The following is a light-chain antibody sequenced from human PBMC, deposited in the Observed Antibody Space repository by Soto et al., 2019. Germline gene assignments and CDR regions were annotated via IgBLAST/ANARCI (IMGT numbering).Light chain of an antibody. Sequence: TQMTPSPSTLSASVGDRVTITCRASQSISSWVAWYQQKPGKAPKVLIYDASSLEGGVPSRFSGSGSGTEFTLTISSLQTDDFSNFYCQQYNSYSSITIGQGTRLK. CDR3: QQYNSYSSIT. CDR1: QSISSW. CDR2: DAS. V-gene: IGKV1-5*01. J-gene: IGKJ5*01.